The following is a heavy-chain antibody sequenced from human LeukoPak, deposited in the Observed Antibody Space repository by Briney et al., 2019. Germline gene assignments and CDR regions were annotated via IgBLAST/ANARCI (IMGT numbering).Heavy chain of an antibody. CDR1: GYSISSGYY. J-gene: IGHJ4*02. CDR3: ARHKGYIVGARGNYFDY. Sequence: SETLSLTCTVSGYSISSGYYWGWIRQPPGKGLEWIGSIYHSGSANYNPSLKSRVTISVDTSKNQFSLKLSSVTAADTAVYYCARHKGYIVGARGNYFDYWGQGTLVTVSS. D-gene: IGHD1-26*01. V-gene: IGHV4-38-2*02. CDR2: IYHSGSA.